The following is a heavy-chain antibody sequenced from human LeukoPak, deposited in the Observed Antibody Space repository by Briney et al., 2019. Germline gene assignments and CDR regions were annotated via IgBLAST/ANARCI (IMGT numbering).Heavy chain of an antibody. D-gene: IGHD2-21*01. CDR1: GYTFTSYD. J-gene: IGHJ3*02. CDR3: ARTYCGGDCYAFDI. V-gene: IGHV1-69*13. CDR2: IIPIFGTA. Sequence: SVKVSCKASGYTFTSYDISWVRQAPGQGLEWMGGIIPIFGTANYARKFQGRVTITADESTSTAYMELSSLRSEDTAVYYCARTYCGGDCYAFDIWGLGTMVTVSS.